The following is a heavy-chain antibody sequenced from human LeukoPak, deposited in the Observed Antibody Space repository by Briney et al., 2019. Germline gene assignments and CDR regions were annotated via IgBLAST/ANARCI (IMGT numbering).Heavy chain of an antibody. CDR2: IYTTGSP. V-gene: IGHV4-61*02. D-gene: IGHD3-10*01. CDR3: ARDRGITTARGVPSWFDP. Sequence: PSDTLSLTCTVSGGSISSSNYYWTWIRQPAGKGLEWIGRIYTTGSPSYSPSLKSRVTISVDTSTNQFSLKLTSVSAADTAVYYCARDRGITTARGVPSWFDPWGQGTLATVSS. CDR1: GGSISSSNYY. J-gene: IGHJ5*02.